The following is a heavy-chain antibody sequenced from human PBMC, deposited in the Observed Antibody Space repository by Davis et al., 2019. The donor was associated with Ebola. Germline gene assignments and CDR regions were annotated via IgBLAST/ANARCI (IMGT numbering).Heavy chain of an antibody. CDR2: IKPDGSEA. V-gene: IGHV3-7*01. D-gene: IGHD3-16*01. CDR1: GFNFGRDF. CDR3: AREIRPRGRFED. J-gene: IGHJ4*02. Sequence: GESLRISCAASGFNFGRDFMSWVRHVPAKGLECVAKIKPDGSEAYYVDSVKGRFTISRDNAKNSLYLQMNSLRVEDTAVYYCAREIRPRGRFEDWGQGTLVTVSS.